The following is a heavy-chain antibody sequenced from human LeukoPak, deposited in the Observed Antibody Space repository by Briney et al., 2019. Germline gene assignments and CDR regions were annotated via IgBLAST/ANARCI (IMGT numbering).Heavy chain of an antibody. V-gene: IGHV1-18*01. J-gene: IGHJ4*02. Sequence: VASVKVSCKASGGTFSSYAISWVRQAPGQGLEWMGWISAYNGNTNYAQKLQGRVTMTTDTSTSTAYMELRSLRSDDTAVYYCARDKVVTARRNYFDYWGQGTLVTVSS. CDR3: ARDKVVTARRNYFDY. CDR1: GGTFSSYA. CDR2: ISAYNGNT. D-gene: IGHD2-21*02.